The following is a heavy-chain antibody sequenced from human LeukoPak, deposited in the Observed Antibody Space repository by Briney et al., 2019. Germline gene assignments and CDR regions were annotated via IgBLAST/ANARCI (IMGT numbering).Heavy chain of an antibody. CDR3: AKAQGIAAAGTYYYGMDV. D-gene: IGHD6-13*01. CDR2: IRQDGGEI. Sequence: GGSLRLSCAASGFTFSSYWMIWVRQAPGKGLERVANIRQDGGEIFYVESVKGRFTISRDNAKNSLYLQMSSLRAEDTAVYYCAKAQGIAAAGTYYYGMDVWGQGTTVTVSS. V-gene: IGHV3-7*01. CDR1: GFTFSSYW. J-gene: IGHJ6*02.